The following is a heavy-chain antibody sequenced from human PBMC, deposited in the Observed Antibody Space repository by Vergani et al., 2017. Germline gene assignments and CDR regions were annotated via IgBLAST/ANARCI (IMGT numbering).Heavy chain of an antibody. V-gene: IGHV3-9*01. CDR1: GFTFDDYA. J-gene: IGHJ4*02. D-gene: IGHD5-18*01. Sequence: VQLVESGGGLVQPGRSLRLSCAASGFTFDDYAMHWVRQAPGKGLEWVSGISWNSGSIGYADSVKGRFTISRDNAKNSLYLQMNSLRAEDTALYYCAKGVYSYGHYYFDYWGQGTLVTVSS. CDR2: ISWNSGSI. CDR3: AKGVYSYGHYYFDY.